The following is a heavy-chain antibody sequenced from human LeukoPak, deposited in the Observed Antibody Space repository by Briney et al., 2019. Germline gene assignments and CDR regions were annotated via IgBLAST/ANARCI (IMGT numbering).Heavy chain of an antibody. CDR3: ASPGNPTVTRGPYYGMDV. D-gene: IGHD4-17*01. Sequence: ASVKVSCKGSGYTFTSYGISWVRQAPGQGLEWMGWISAYNGNTNYAQKLQGRVTMTTDTSTSTAYMELRSLRSDDTAVYYCASPGNPTVTRGPYYGMDVWGQGTTVTVSS. CDR2: ISAYNGNT. V-gene: IGHV1-18*01. J-gene: IGHJ6*02. CDR1: GYTFTSYG.